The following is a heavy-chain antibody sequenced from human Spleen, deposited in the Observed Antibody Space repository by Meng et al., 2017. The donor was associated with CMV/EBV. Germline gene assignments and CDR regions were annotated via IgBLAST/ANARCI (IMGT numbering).Heavy chain of an antibody. Sequence: SGFPFSSHGMGWVRQAPGKGLEWVSSISGSDERTYYADSVKGRFTISRDSSKATLYLQMSSLRAEDTAMYYCAKSGTGYSSGWDFDYWGQGTLVTVSS. D-gene: IGHD6-19*01. CDR2: ISGSDERT. CDR3: AKSGTGYSSGWDFDY. J-gene: IGHJ4*02. CDR1: GFPFSSHG. V-gene: IGHV3-23*01.